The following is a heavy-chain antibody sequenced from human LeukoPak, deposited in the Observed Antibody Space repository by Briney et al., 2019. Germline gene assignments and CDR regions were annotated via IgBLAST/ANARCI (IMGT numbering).Heavy chain of an antibody. CDR3: GRDPNGDYVGAFEF. CDR1: GFTFSKYA. J-gene: IGHJ3*01. D-gene: IGHD4-17*01. V-gene: IGHV3-23*01. CDR2: SSSGVSNP. Sequence: GGSLRLSCAASGFTFSKYALVWVRQAPGKGLEWVSASSSGVSNPLYADAVKGRFTISRDNSKNTLYLQMNSLRAEDTAVYYCGRDPNGDYVGAFEFWGRGTMVIVSS.